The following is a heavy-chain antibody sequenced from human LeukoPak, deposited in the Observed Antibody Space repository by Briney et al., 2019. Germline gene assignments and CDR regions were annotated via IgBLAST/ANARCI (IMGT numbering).Heavy chain of an antibody. CDR1: GYTFTGYY. J-gene: IGHJ4*02. CDR3: ATGPDWDGPGISAFDY. CDR2: INPNSGGT. V-gene: IGHV1-2*02. Sequence: LVASVKVSCKASGYTFTGYYMHWVRQAPGQGLEWMGWINPNSGGTNYAQKFQGRVTMTRDTSISTAYMELSRLRSDDTAVYYCATGPDWDGPGISAFDYWGQGTLVTVSS. D-gene: IGHD1-26*01.